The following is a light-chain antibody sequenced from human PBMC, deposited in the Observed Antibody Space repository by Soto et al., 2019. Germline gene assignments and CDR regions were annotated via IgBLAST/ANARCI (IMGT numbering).Light chain of an antibody. V-gene: IGKV3-15*01. Sequence: EVVMTQSPATLSVSPGERATLSCRASQSVTTNMAWYQQKPGQAPRLLIYGASTRATGIPARFSGSGSGTDFTLTISSLQSEDFAVYYCQHYGSSPPLTFGGGTKVEIK. CDR3: QHYGSSPPLT. CDR1: QSVTTN. J-gene: IGKJ4*01. CDR2: GAS.